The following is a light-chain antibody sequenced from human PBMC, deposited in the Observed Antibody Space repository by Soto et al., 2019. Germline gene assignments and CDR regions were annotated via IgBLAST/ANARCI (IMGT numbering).Light chain of an antibody. Sequence: QSVLTQPASVSGSPGQSITISCTRTSSDVGSYNFVSWYQQHPGKGPKVMIYEVSKRPSGVSDRFSGSKSGNTASLTISGLQTEDEADYYCCADAGRSTYVFGTGTKVTVL. CDR1: SSDVGSYNF. CDR3: CADAGRSTYV. J-gene: IGLJ1*01. V-gene: IGLV2-23*02. CDR2: EVS.